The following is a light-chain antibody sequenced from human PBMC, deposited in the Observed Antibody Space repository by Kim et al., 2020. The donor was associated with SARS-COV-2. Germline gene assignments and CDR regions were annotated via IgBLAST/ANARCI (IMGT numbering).Light chain of an antibody. J-gene: IGKJ4*01. CDR2: AAS. V-gene: IGKV1-27*01. CDR1: QDISNY. CDR3: QKYNSLPLT. Sequence: DIQMTQSPSSLSASVGDRVTITCRASQDISNYLDWYQQKPGKVPKLLIYAASTLQSGVPSRFSGSGSGTDFTLTISSLQPEDVATYYCQKYNSLPLTFGGGTKVDIK.